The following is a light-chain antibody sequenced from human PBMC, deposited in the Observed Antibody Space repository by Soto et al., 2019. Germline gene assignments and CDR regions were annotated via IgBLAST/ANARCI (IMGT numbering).Light chain of an antibody. CDR3: QSYDSSLSAWV. CDR1: SSKIGAGYD. V-gene: IGLV1-40*01. Sequence: QSVLTQPPSVSGATGQRVTISCTGSSSKIGAGYDVHWYQQLPGTAPKLLIYDNNDRPSGVPDRFSGSKSGTSASLAITGLQAEVEADYYCQSYDSSLSAWVFGGGTKLTVL. CDR2: DNN. J-gene: IGLJ3*02.